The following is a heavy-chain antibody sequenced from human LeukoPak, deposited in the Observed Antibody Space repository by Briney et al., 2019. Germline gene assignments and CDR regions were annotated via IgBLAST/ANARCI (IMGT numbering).Heavy chain of an antibody. CDR1: GYSISTGYY. V-gene: IGHV4-38-2*02. CDR2: IYHRGTT. CDR3: ARDGAGSGYLLDY. D-gene: IGHD3-22*01. Sequence: PSETLSLTCTVSGYSISTGYYWAWIRQPPGKGLEWIGAIYHRGTTYYNPSLKSRVTMSVDTSKNQFSLNLTSVTATDTAVYYCARDGAGSGYLLDYWGQGILVTVSS. J-gene: IGHJ4*02.